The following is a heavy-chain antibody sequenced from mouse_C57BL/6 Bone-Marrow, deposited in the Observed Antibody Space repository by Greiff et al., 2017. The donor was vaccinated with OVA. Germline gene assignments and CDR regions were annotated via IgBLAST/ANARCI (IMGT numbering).Heavy chain of an antibody. D-gene: IGHD2-1*01. CDR3: ARILYYGNCTFFDY. CDR2: IWWADDK. J-gene: IGHJ2*01. V-gene: IGHV8-8*01. Sequence: QVTLKVSGPGILQPSQTLSLTCSFSGFSLSTFGMGVGWLRQPSGKGLDWLAHIWWADDKYYNPALESRLTISKDTSKNQVCLKNANVDTADTATYYCARILYYGNCTFFDYWGQGTTLTVSS. CDR1: GFSLSTFGMG.